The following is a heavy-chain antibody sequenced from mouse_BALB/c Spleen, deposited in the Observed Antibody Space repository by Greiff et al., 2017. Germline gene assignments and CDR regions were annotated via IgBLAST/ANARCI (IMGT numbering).Heavy chain of an antibody. Sequence: VQLKESGGGLVKPGGSLKLSCAASGFTFSSYAMSWVRQTPEKRLEWVASISSGGSTHYPDSVKGRFTISRDNDRNILYLQMSSLRSEDTAMYYCARGPEGPYAMGYWGQGTSVTVSS. CDR2: ISSGGST. CDR3: ARGPEGPYAMGY. V-gene: IGHV5-6-5*01. J-gene: IGHJ4*01. CDR1: GFTFSSYA.